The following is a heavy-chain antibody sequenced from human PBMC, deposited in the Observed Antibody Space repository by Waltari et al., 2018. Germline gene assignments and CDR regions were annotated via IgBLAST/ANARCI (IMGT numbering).Heavy chain of an antibody. J-gene: IGHJ4*02. CDR2: IIPIFGTA. D-gene: IGHD6-13*01. CDR3: ARDRGRGHSSSWPYDY. Sequence: QVQLVQSGAEVKKPGSSVKVSCKASGGTFSSYAISWVRQAPGQGLEWMGRIIPIFGTANYAQKFQGRVTITAYKATSTAYMELSSLRSEDTAVYYWARDRGRGHSSSWPYDYWGQGTLVTVSS. CDR1: GGTFSSYA. V-gene: IGHV1-69*08.